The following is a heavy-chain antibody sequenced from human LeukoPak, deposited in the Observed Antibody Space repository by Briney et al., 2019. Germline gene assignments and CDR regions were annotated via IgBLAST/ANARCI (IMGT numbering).Heavy chain of an antibody. D-gene: IGHD4-17*01. CDR3: ARGRIGDRLGY. Sequence: GGSLRLSCAASGFTFSSYAMHWVRQAPGKGLEYVSAISSNGGSTYYANSVKGRFTISRDNSKNTLYLQMGSLRAEDMAVYYCARGRIGDRLGYWGQGTLVTVSS. V-gene: IGHV3-64*01. CDR2: ISSNGGST. CDR1: GFTFSSYA. J-gene: IGHJ4*02.